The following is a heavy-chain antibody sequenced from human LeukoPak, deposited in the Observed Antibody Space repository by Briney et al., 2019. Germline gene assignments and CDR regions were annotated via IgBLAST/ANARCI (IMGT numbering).Heavy chain of an antibody. V-gene: IGHV3-23*01. CDR2: ISGSGGST. Sequence: GGSLRLSCAASGFTFSSYAMSWVRQAPGKGLEWVSAISGSGGSTYYADSVKGRFTISRDNSKNTLYLQMNSLRAEDTAVYYCAKAAKKASRYCGGDCYANWGQGTLVTVSS. D-gene: IGHD2-21*02. J-gene: IGHJ4*02. CDR1: GFTFSSYA. CDR3: AKAAKKASRYCGGDCYAN.